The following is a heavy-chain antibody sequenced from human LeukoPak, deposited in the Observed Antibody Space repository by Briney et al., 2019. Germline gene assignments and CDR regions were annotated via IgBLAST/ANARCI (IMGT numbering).Heavy chain of an antibody. Sequence: PSETLSLTCTVSGGSISSGGYYWSWIRQHPGKGLEWIGYIYYSGSTYYNPSLKSRVTISVDTSKSQFSLKLSSVTAADTAVYYCARWGSGLYFDYWGQGTLVTVSS. CDR3: ARWGSGLYFDY. V-gene: IGHV4-31*03. CDR1: GGSISSGGYY. J-gene: IGHJ4*02. D-gene: IGHD6-19*01. CDR2: IYYSGST.